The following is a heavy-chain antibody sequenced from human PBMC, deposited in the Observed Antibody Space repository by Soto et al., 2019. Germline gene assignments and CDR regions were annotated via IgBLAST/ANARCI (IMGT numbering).Heavy chain of an antibody. J-gene: IGHJ6*02. Sequence: GASVKVSCKACRYAFTSNYMQWVRHAPGQGLEWMGIINPSGGSTSYAQKFQGRVTMTRDTSTSTVYMELSSLRSEDTAVYYCARDIAADLYNNYYYGMDVWGQGTTVTVSS. D-gene: IGHD6-13*01. CDR3: ARDIAADLYNNYYYGMDV. V-gene: IGHV1-46*01. CDR2: INPSGGST. CDR1: RYAFTSNY.